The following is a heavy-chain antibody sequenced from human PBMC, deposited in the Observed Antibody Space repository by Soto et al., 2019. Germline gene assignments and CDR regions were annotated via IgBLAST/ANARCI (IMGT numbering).Heavy chain of an antibody. CDR3: TTDSLPIAPNWFDP. Sequence: GGSLRLSCAASGFTFSNAWMNWVRQAPGKGLEWVGRIKSKTDGGTTDYAAPVKGRFTISRDDSKNTLYLQMNSLKTEDTAVYYCTTDSLPIAPNWFDPWGQGTLVTVSS. CDR1: GFTFSNAW. D-gene: IGHD6-13*01. J-gene: IGHJ5*02. V-gene: IGHV3-15*07. CDR2: IKSKTDGGTT.